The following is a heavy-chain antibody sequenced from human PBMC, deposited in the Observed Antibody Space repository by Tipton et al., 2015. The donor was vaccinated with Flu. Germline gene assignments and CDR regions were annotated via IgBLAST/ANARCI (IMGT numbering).Heavy chain of an antibody. CDR1: GGSFSGYY. J-gene: IGHJ4*02. V-gene: IGHV4-34*01. D-gene: IGHD1-14*01. Sequence: LRLSCAVYGGSFSGYYWSWIRQPPGKGLEWIGEINHSGSTNYNPSLKSRVTISVDTSKNQFSLKLSSVTAADTAVYYCARDPTTRGSTDEHWGQGILVTVSP. CDR2: INHSGST. CDR3: ARDPTTRGSTDEH.